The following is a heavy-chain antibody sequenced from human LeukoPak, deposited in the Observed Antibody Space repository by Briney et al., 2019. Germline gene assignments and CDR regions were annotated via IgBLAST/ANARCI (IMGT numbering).Heavy chain of an antibody. Sequence: GGSLRLSCAASGFMVGHKYMSWVRQAPGKGLEWLSIIYAGGNTYSADSVKGRFTISRDNSRNTVYLQMNNLRDDDTAVYYCARGQTDLLRNYFDYWGPGTPVTVSS. J-gene: IGHJ4*02. V-gene: IGHV3-66*01. CDR3: ARGQTDLLRNYFDY. CDR2: IYAGGNT. CDR1: GFMVGHKY.